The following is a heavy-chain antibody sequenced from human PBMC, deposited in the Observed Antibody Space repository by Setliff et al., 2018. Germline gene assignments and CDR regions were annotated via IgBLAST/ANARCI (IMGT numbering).Heavy chain of an antibody. V-gene: IGHV5-51*01. J-gene: IGHJ4*02. CDR3: ARRVSVTGKEFDS. CDR2: MLPANSDT. Sequence: PGASLKISCKGSGYSFTSYWIGWVRQKPGKGLEWVGIMLPANSDTRYSPSFEGQVTMSADNSINTAYLQWNSLKASDTAIYYCARRVSVTGKEFDSWGQGTLVTVSS. CDR1: GYSFTSYW. D-gene: IGHD6-19*01.